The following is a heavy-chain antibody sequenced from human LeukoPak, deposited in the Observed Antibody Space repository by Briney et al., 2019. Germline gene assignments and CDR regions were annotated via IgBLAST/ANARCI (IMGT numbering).Heavy chain of an antibody. CDR3: TIYGNYGSLGY. D-gene: IGHD4-11*01. J-gene: IGHJ4*02. CDR2: IKSKTAGGTT. CDR1: GFTFSNAW. V-gene: IGHV3-15*01. Sequence: PGGSLRLSCAASGFTFSNAWMSWVRQAPGKGLECVGRIKSKTAGGTTDYAAPVKGRFTISRDDSKNTLHLQMDSLKTEDTAVYYCTIYGNYGSLGYWGQGTLVTVSS.